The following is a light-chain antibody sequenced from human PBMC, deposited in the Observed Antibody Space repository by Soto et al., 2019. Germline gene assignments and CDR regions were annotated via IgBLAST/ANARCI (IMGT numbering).Light chain of an antibody. Sequence: DIQMTQSPSTLSASVGDRVTIICRASQSIRSWLAWYQQKPGKAPELLIQKASSLQSGVPSRFSGSGSGTEFILTISSLQPDDFASYYCQQYEAYPLTFGGGTKVEIK. CDR1: QSIRSW. V-gene: IGKV1-5*03. CDR2: KAS. J-gene: IGKJ4*01. CDR3: QQYEAYPLT.